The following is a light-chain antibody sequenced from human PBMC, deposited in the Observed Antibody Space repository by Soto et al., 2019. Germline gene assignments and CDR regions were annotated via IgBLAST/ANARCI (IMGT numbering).Light chain of an antibody. Sequence: QSALTQPPSASGSPGQSVAISCTGTGNDIGSYNYVSWYQQRPGKAPKLILYEVNTRPSGVPDCFSGSKSGNTASLTVSGLRSDDEGDYYCSSYSNRDTYVIFGGGTKLTVL. CDR3: SSYSNRDTYVI. V-gene: IGLV2-8*01. CDR2: EVN. CDR1: GNDIGSYNY. J-gene: IGLJ2*01.